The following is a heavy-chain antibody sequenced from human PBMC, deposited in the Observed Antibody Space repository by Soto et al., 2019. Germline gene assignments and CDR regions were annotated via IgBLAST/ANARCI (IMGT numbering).Heavy chain of an antibody. CDR3: ARAEGATTNPD. J-gene: IGHJ4*02. V-gene: IGHV4-39*01. CDR2: IYYSGST. CDR1: GGSISSSSYY. D-gene: IGHD1-26*01. Sequence: SETLSLTCTVSGGSISSSSYYWGWIRQPPGKGLEWIGSIYYSGSTYYNPSLKSRVTISVDTSMNQFSLKLSSVTAADTAVYYCARAEGATTNPDWGQGTLVTVSS.